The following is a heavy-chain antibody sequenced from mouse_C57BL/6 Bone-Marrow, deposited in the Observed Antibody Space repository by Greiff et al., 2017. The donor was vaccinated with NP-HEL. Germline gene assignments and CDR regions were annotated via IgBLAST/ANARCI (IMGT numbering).Heavy chain of an antibody. CDR1: GFTFSDYY. V-gene: IGHV5-12*01. D-gene: IGHD4-1*01. Sequence: EVQRVESGGGLVQPGGSLKLSCAASGFTFSDYYMYWVRQTPEKRLEWVAYISNGGGSTYYPDTVKGRFTISRDNAKNTLYLQMSRLKSEDTAMYYCARLELGKGFAYWGQGTLVTVSA. CDR3: ARLELGKGFAY. J-gene: IGHJ3*01. CDR2: ISNGGGST.